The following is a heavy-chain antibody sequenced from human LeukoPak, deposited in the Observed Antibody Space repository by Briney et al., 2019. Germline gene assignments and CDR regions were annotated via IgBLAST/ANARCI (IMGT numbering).Heavy chain of an antibody. Sequence: GGSLRLSCAASGFTFSSYVMSWVRQAPGKGLEWVSIILGSGASTYYADSVKGRFTISRDNSKNTLYLQMDSLRVEDTAVYYCAKGTVRYYFDYWGQGTLVAVSS. CDR2: ILGSGAST. J-gene: IGHJ4*02. CDR1: GFTFSSYV. CDR3: AKGTVRYYFDY. V-gene: IGHV3-23*01. D-gene: IGHD4-11*01.